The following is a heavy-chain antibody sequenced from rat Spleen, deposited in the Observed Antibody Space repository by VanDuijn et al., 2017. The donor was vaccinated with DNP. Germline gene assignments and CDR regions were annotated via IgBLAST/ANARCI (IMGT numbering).Heavy chain of an antibody. CDR1: GFTFNNYW. CDR3: ARGGLYYFDY. V-gene: IGHV5-31*01. J-gene: IGHJ2*01. CDR2: ITSGGGST. Sequence: EVQLVESGGDLVQPGRSLKLSCVASGFTFNNYWMTWIRQVPGKGLEWVASITSGGGSTYYPDSVKGRFTISRDNAKNTLYLQMNSLRSEDTATYYCARGGLYYFDYWGRGVMVTVSS. D-gene: IGHD1-11*01.